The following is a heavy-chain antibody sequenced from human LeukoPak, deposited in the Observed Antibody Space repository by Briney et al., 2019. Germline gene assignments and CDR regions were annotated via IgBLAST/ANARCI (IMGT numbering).Heavy chain of an antibody. Sequence: GGSLRLSCAASGFTFSAYAMNWVRQASGRGLEWVSAVHGSSGRTYYVDSVRGRFTISRDNSQNTLYLQMNNLRVEDTALYYCAKDQGSYSSSWFSDRWGQGTLVTVSS. J-gene: IGHJ4*02. V-gene: IGHV3-23*01. CDR3: AKDQGSYSSSWFSDR. CDR1: GFTFSAYA. CDR2: VHGSSGRT. D-gene: IGHD6-13*01.